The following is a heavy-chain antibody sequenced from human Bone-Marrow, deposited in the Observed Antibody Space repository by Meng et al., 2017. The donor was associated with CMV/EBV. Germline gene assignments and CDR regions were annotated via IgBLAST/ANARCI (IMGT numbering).Heavy chain of an antibody. V-gene: IGHV1-8*01. CDR1: GYTFTSYD. D-gene: IGHD2-15*01. J-gene: IGHJ4*02. Sequence: ASVKVSCKASGYTFTSYDINWVRQATGQGLEWMGWMNPNSGNTGYAQKFQGRVTMTRNTSISTAYMELSSLRSEDTAVYYCATQTSCSGGSCYEPYYFDSWGQGTLVTVSS. CDR3: ATQTSCSGGSCYEPYYFDS. CDR2: MNPNSGNT.